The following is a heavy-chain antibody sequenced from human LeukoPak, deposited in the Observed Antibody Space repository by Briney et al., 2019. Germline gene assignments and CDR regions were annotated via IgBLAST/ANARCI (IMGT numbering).Heavy chain of an antibody. CDR3: ARSPTSSWYKHYFDY. Sequence: TSETLSLTCTVSGGSISSSSYYWGWIRRPPGKGLEWIGSIYYSGNTYFNPSLKTRVTISVDTSKNQFSLKLISVTAADTAVYYCARSPTSSWYKHYFDYWGQGTLVTVSS. D-gene: IGHD6-13*01. CDR1: GGSISSSSYY. J-gene: IGHJ4*02. CDR2: IYYSGNT. V-gene: IGHV4-39*01.